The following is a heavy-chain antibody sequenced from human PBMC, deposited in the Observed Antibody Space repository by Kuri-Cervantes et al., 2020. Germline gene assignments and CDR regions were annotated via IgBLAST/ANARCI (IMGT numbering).Heavy chain of an antibody. J-gene: IGHJ4*02. CDR2: ISGSGGST. CDR1: GFTFSSYA. CDR3: AKLRGGGTVVTPFDY. V-gene: IGHV3-23*01. Sequence: GESLKISCAASGFTFSSYAMSWVRQAPGKGLEWVSAISGSGGSTYYADSVKGRFTISRDNSKNTLYLQMNSLRADDTAVYYCAKLRGGGTVVTPFDYWGQGTLVTVSS. D-gene: IGHD4-23*01.